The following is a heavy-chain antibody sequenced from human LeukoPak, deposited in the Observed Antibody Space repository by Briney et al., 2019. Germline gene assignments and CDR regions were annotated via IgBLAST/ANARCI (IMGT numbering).Heavy chain of an antibody. D-gene: IGHD3-16*01. CDR1: GFSFSAYG. Sequence: AGGSLRLSCAASGFSFSAYGMNWVRQAPGKGLEWVSAIGGSGATAYYADSVRGRFTISRDNSKNTLYLQMNSLRAEDTAMYYCARGMINPYFNYWGQGSLVTVSS. V-gene: IGHV3-23*01. CDR3: ARGMINPYFNY. J-gene: IGHJ4*02. CDR2: IGGSGATA.